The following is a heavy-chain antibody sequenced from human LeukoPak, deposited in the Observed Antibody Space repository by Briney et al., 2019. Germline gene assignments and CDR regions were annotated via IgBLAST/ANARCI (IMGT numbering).Heavy chain of an antibody. V-gene: IGHV4-59*08. CDR3: ARQGSGGRAFDI. CDR1: GGSISSYY. CDR2: IYYSGST. Sequence: SETLSLTCTVSGGSISSYYWSWIRQPPGKGLEWIGFIYYSGSTNYNPSLKSRVTISVDTSKSQFSLKMTSVTAADTAVYYCARQGSGGRAFDIWGQGTMVTVSS. D-gene: IGHD1-26*01. J-gene: IGHJ3*02.